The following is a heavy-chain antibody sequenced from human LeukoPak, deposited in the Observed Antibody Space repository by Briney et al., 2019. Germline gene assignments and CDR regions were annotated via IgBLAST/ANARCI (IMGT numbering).Heavy chain of an antibody. V-gene: IGHV1-69*05. CDR3: ARGYSSGWYADY. Sequence: SVKVSCKASGYTFTSYYMHWVRQAPGQGLEWMGRIIPIFGTANYAQKFQGRVTITTDESTSTAYMELSSLRSEDTAVYYCARGYSSGWYADYWGQGTLVTVSS. CDR2: IIPIFGTA. D-gene: IGHD6-19*01. CDR1: GYTFTSYY. J-gene: IGHJ4*02.